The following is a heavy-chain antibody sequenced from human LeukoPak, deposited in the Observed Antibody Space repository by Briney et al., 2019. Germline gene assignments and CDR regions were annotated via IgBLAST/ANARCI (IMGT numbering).Heavy chain of an antibody. V-gene: IGHV3-74*01. CDR1: GFTFSTYW. CDR2: INSDGSST. D-gene: IGHD5-18*01. J-gene: IGHJ4*02. Sequence: GGSLRLSCAASGFTFSTYWMHWVRQAPGKGLVWVSRINSDGSSTSYADSVKGRFTISRDNAKNTLYVQMSSLRAEDTAVYYCARERDVDSTMVWDYWGQGTLVTVSS. CDR3: ARERDVDSTMVWDY.